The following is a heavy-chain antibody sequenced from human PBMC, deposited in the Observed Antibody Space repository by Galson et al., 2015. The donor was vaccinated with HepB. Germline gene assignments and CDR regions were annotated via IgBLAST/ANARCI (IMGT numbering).Heavy chain of an antibody. CDR3: TTDSYGDFKYYYYGMDV. V-gene: IGHV3-15*01. Sequence: SLRLSCAASGFTFSNAWMSWVRQAPGKGLEWVGRIKSKTDGGTTDYAAPVKGRFTISRDDSKNTLYLQMNSLKTEDTAVYYCTTDSYGDFKYYYYGMDVWGQGTTVTVSS. D-gene: IGHD4-17*01. CDR1: GFTFSNAW. CDR2: IKSKTDGGTT. J-gene: IGHJ6*02.